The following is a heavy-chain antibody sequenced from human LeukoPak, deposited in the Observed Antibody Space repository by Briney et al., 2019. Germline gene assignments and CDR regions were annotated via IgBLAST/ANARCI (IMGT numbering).Heavy chain of an antibody. CDR1: GGSISSSSYY. V-gene: IGHV4-39*07. CDR3: ARVRNPDSFDV. J-gene: IGHJ3*01. CDR2: IYYSGST. Sequence: SETLSLTCTVSGGSISSSSYYWGWIRQPPGKGLEWIGSIYYSGSTYYNPSLKSRVTISLDRSKNQFSLKLNSVAAADTAVYYCARVRNPDSFDVWGQGTMVTVSS.